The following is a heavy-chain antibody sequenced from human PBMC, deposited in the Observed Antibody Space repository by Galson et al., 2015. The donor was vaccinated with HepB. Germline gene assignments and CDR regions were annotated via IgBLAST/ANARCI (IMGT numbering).Heavy chain of an antibody. J-gene: IGHJ5*02. CDR2: ISTSDDSV. CDR1: GLTFNTYT. D-gene: IGHD4-23*01. V-gene: IGHV3-48*04. Sequence: SLRLSCAASGLTFNTYTVTWVRQALGKGLEWLSCISTSDDSVYYADSVKGRFSISIDNSKSSVYLQMSSLRVEDTAVYFCARGHGGISATWGQGTLDTVSS. CDR3: ARGHGGISAT.